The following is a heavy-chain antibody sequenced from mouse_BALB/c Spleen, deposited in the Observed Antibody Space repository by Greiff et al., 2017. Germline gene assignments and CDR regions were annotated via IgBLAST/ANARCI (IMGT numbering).Heavy chain of an antibody. CDR2: INPSTGYT. D-gene: IGHD2-2*01. V-gene: IGHV1-7*01. Sequence: QVQLQQSGAELAKPGASVKMSCKASGYTFTSYWMHWVKQRPGQALEWIGYINPSTGYTEYNQKFKDKATLTADKSSSTAYMQLSSLTSEDSAVYYCARTPFYYGYGGNAMDYWGQGTSVTVSS. CDR3: ARTPFYYGYGGNAMDY. CDR1: GYTFTSYW. J-gene: IGHJ4*01.